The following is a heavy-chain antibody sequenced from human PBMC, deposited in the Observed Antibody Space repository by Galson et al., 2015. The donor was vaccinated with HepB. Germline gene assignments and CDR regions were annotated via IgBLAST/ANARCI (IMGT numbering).Heavy chain of an antibody. CDR3: ARDLYDFGDY. V-gene: IGHV1-18*01. Sequence: SVKVSCKASGYTFTTYGISWVRQAPGQGLEWMGWMNGYNQNTKYAQKFQGRVTMTTDTSTSTAYMELRSLRFDDTAVYYYARDLYDFGDYWGQGTLLTVSS. D-gene: IGHD3-3*01. CDR1: GYTFTTYG. CDR2: MNGYNQNT. J-gene: IGHJ4*02.